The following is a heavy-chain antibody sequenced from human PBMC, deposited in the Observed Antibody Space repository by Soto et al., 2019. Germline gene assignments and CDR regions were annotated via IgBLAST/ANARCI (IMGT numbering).Heavy chain of an antibody. CDR2: ISYDGSNK. CDR3: AELELPVI. D-gene: IGHD1-7*01. Sequence: QVQLVESGGGVVQPGRSLRLSCAASGFTFSSYAMHWVRQAPGKGLEWVAVISYDGSNKYYADSVKGRFTISRDNSKNTLYLQMNSLTAEDTAVYYCAELELPVIGGQGTLVTVSS. J-gene: IGHJ4*02. V-gene: IGHV3-30-3*01. CDR1: GFTFSSYA.